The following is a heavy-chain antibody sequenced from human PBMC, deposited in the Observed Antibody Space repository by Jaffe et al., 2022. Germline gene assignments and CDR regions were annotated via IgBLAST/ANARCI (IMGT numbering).Heavy chain of an antibody. Sequence: QVQLQESGPGLVKPSQTLSLTCTVSGGSISSGTYYWTWIRQPAGKGLEWIGRIYVSGSTNYNPSLKSRVTISVDTSKNQFSLKLTSVTDADTAVYYCARSLWGLGELSLSYWGPGTLVTVSS. J-gene: IGHJ4*02. CDR3: ARSLWGLGELSLSY. D-gene: IGHD3-16*02. CDR1: GGSISSGTYY. CDR2: IYVSGST. V-gene: IGHV4-61*02.